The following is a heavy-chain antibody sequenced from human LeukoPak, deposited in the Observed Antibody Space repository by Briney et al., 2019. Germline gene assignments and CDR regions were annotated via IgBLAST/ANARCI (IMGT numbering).Heavy chain of an antibody. CDR3: VRDRVVVTATFDC. CDR1: GFTFSGYA. Sequence: GGSLRLSCSASGFTFSGYAMRWVRQAPGKGLEYVSGIPSNGGITYYADSVKGRFTISRDNSKNTLYLQMSSLRAEDTAVYFCVRDRVVVTATFDCWGQGTLVTVSS. V-gene: IGHV3-64D*06. D-gene: IGHD2-21*02. J-gene: IGHJ4*02. CDR2: IPSNGGIT.